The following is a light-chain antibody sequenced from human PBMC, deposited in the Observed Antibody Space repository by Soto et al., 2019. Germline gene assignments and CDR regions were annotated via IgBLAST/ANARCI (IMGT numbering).Light chain of an antibody. CDR3: QQYNNWPWT. V-gene: IGKV3-15*01. CDR2: GAS. Sequence: IVLTQSPGTLSLSPGERATLSCRASQSVSSYYLAWYQQKPGQAPRXLIYGASTRATGIPARFSGSGSGTEFTLTISSLQSEDFAVYYCQQYNNWPWTFGQGTKVDIK. J-gene: IGKJ1*01. CDR1: QSVSSY.